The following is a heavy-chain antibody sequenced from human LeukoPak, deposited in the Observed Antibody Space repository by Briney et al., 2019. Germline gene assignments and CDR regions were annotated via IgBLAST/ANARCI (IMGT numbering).Heavy chain of an antibody. D-gene: IGHD2-2*01. V-gene: IGHV4-34*01. CDR3: ARVCCSSTSCYAGQCYYYYYMDV. J-gene: IGHJ6*03. Sequence: SETLSLTCAVYGGSFSGYYWSWIRQPPGKGLEWIGEINHSGSTYYNPSLKSRVTISVDTSKNQFSLKLSSVTAADTAVYYCARVCCSSTSCYAGQCYYYYYMDVWGKGTTVTVSS. CDR1: GGSFSGYY. CDR2: INHSGST.